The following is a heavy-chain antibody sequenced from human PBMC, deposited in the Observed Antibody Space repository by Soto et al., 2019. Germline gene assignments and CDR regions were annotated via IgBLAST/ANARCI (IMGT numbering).Heavy chain of an antibody. CDR2: LYYGRSA. CDR1: GDSISTYY. D-gene: IGHD3-22*01. Sequence: QVQLQESGPGLVKPSETLSLTCAVSGDSISTYYCMWIRQPPGKGLESIGYLYYGRSANYNPSLQRRXTXSXXTSTNQCSLTLSSMTAADTAVYYCALRSMAVVPEYWGQGTLVTVSS. J-gene: IGHJ4*02. V-gene: IGHV4-59*01. CDR3: ALRSMAVVPEY.